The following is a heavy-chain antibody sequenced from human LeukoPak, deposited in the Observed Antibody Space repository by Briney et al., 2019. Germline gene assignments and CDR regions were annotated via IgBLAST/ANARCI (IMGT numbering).Heavy chain of an antibody. CDR3: GKARPFGAGPRGYYFDY. CDR1: GFTFSSYG. CDR2: IRCDGSNK. V-gene: IGHV3-30*02. D-gene: IGHD3-16*01. Sequence: GGSLRLSCAASGFTFSSYGMHWVRQTPGKGLEWVAFIRCDGSNKYYADSVKGRFTISRDNSKNTLYLEMNSLRAEATAVDYFGKARPFGAGPRGYYFDYWGQGTLVTVSS. J-gene: IGHJ4*02.